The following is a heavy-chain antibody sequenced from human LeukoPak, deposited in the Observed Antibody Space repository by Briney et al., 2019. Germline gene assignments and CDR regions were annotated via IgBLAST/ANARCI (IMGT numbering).Heavy chain of an antibody. D-gene: IGHD2-15*01. J-gene: IGHJ6*03. Sequence: SETLSLTCTVSGVSISSYYWSWIRQPPGKGLEWIGYIYYSGSTNYNPSLKSRVTISVDTSMNQFSLKLSSVTAADTAVYYCAAGRGCSGGSCRRYYYYYYMDVWGKGTTVTVSS. V-gene: IGHV4-59*08. CDR1: GVSISSYY. CDR3: AAGRGCSGGSCRRYYYYYYMDV. CDR2: IYYSGST.